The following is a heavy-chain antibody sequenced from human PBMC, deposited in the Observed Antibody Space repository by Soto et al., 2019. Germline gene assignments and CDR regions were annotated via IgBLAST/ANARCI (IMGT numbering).Heavy chain of an antibody. CDR3: ARGGILPGYYLSY. V-gene: IGHV1-3*04. D-gene: IGHD3-9*01. CDR2: INTGNGNT. J-gene: IGHJ4*02. CDR1: GYGFTSYA. Sequence: ASVKVSCKASGYGFTSYAMQWVRQAPGQRLEWMGWINTGNGNTKYSQKFQGRVTITRDTSATIAYMEPSSLRSEDTAVYYCARGGILPGYYLSYWGLGTLVTVSS.